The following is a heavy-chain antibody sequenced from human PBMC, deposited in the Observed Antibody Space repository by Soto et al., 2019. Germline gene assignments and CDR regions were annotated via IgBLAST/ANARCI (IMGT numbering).Heavy chain of an antibody. CDR3: ARDSPPPRE. J-gene: IGHJ4*02. Sequence: QVQLVQSGAEVKKPGASVKVSCKASGYTFTSYHITWVRHAPGQGLEWMGWISAYNGNTNYAQKLQGRVTMTTDTATSTAYVEVRSLRSDVTAVYYWARDSPPPREWGPGTLVTVSS. CDR2: ISAYNGNT. CDR1: GYTFTSYH. V-gene: IGHV1-18*01.